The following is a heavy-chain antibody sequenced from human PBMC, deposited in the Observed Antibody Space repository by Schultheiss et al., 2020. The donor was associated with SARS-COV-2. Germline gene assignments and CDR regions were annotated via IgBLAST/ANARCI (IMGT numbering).Heavy chain of an antibody. V-gene: IGHV4-34*01. D-gene: IGHD1-7*01. CDR1: GGSFSGYY. CDR2: INHSGST. J-gene: IGHJ5*02. CDR3: ARGRTGTTDWFDP. Sequence: SKTLSLTCAVYGGSFSGYYWSWIRQPPGKGLEWIGEINHSGSTIYNPSLKSRVTMSVDTSKNQFSLKLSSVTAADTAVYYCARGRTGTTDWFDPWGQGTLVTVSS.